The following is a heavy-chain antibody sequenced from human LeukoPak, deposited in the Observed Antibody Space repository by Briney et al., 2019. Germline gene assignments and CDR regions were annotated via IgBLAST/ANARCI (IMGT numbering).Heavy chain of an antibody. CDR3: ATDRGWRTSGYYLYYFEY. Sequence: GGSLRLSCAASGFIFTNYFMSWVRQAPGKGLEWVASIKHDGSEKYYVDSVRGRFTISRDNAMNSLYLQMSSLRAEDTAVYYCATDRGWRTSGYYLYYFEYWGQGTLVTYSS. CDR2: IKHDGSEK. V-gene: IGHV3-7*01. J-gene: IGHJ4*02. D-gene: IGHD3-3*01. CDR1: GFIFTNYF.